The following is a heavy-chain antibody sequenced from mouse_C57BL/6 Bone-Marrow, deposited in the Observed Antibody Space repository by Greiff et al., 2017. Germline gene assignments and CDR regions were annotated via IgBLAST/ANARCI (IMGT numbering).Heavy chain of an antibody. CDR1: GFTFSSYA. V-gene: IGHV5-4*03. J-gene: IGHJ4*01. CDR2: ISDGGSYT. CDR3: ARVLGRRYAMDY. Sequence: EVKLVESGGGLVKPGGSLKLSCAASGFTFSSYAMSWVRQTPEKRLEWVATISDGGSYTYYPDNVKGRFTISRDNAKNNLYLQMSHLKSEDTAMYYCARVLGRRYAMDYWGQGTSVTVSS. D-gene: IGHD4-1*01.